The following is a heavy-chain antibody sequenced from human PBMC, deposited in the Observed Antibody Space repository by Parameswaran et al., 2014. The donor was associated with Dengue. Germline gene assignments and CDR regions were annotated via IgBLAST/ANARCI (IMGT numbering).Heavy chain of an antibody. CDR2: ISGSGGST. CDR3: AKKGAKDLSSGWYHRLYWYHNPGAIDY. J-gene: IGHJ4*02. Sequence: WIRQPPGKGLEWVSAISGSGGSTYYADSVKGRFTISRDNSKNTLYLQMNSLRAEDTAVYYCAKKGAKDLSSGWYHRLYWYHNPGAIDYWGQGTLVTVSS. V-gene: IGHV3-23*01. D-gene: IGHD6-19*01.